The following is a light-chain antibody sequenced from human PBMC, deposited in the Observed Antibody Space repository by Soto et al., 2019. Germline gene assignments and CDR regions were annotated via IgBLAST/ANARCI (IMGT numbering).Light chain of an antibody. CDR3: QQLNSYPIT. CDR1: QGISSY. CDR2: AAS. J-gene: IGKJ5*01. V-gene: IGKV1-9*01. Sequence: IQLTQAPSSLSASVGDRVTITCRASQGISSYLAWYQQKPGKATKLLIYAASTLQRGVPSRFSGSGSGTDFTLPISSLQPEDFATYSCQQLNSYPITFGQGTRLEIK.